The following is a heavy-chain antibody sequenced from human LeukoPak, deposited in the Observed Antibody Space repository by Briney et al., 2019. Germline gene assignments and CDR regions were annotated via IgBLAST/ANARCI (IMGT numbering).Heavy chain of an antibody. D-gene: IGHD6-13*01. J-gene: IGHJ4*02. V-gene: IGHV3-7*04. Sequence: PGGSLRLSCAASGFTFSSYWMSWVRQAPGKGLEWVANIKQDGSQKYYVDSVKGRFTISRDNAKNSLYLQMNSLRAEDTAVYYCARHPTYSSTWFGLDYWGQGTLVTVSS. CDR1: GFTFSSYW. CDR3: ARHPTYSSTWFGLDY. CDR2: IKQDGSQK.